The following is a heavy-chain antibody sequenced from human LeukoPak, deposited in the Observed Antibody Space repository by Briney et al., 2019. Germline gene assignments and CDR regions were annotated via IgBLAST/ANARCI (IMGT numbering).Heavy chain of an antibody. CDR1: GFTFSTYV. Sequence: GGSLRLSCAASGFTFSTYVMSWVRQAPGKGLEWVSAISGSGVNTYYADSVKGRFTISRDNPKNTLYLQMNSLGAEDTAVYYCAKDKHDSIGYSDYWGQGTLVTVSS. CDR2: ISGSGVNT. CDR3: AKDKHDSIGYSDY. V-gene: IGHV3-23*01. J-gene: IGHJ4*02. D-gene: IGHD3-22*01.